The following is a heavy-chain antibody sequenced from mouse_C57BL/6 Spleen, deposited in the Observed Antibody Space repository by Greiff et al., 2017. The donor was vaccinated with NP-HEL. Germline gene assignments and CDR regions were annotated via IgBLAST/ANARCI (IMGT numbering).Heavy chain of an antibody. V-gene: IGHV1-19*01. D-gene: IGHD2-3*01. J-gene: IGHJ2*01. CDR1: GYTFTDYY. CDR3: ARKLYDGYYGDY. Sequence: VQLQQSGPVLVKPGASVKMSCKASGYTFTDYYMNWVKQSHGKSLEWIGVINPYNGGTSYNQKFKGKATLTVDKSSSTAYMELNSLTSEDSAVYYCARKLYDGYYGDYWGQGTTLTVSS. CDR2: INPYNGGT.